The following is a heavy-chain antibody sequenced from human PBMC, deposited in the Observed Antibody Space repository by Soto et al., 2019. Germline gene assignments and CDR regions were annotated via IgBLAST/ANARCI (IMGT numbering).Heavy chain of an antibody. V-gene: IGHV4-59*01. CDR3: ASGGLGGGGVRWLQRQLDY. D-gene: IGHD3-16*01. J-gene: IGHJ4*02. CDR2: IYYSGST. Sequence: SETLSLTCTVSGGSISSYYWSWIRQPPGKGLEWIGYIYYSGSTNYNPSLKSRVTISVDTSKNQFSLKLSSVTAADTAVYYWASGGLGGGGVRWLQRQLDYWGQGTLVTVSS. CDR1: GGSISSYY.